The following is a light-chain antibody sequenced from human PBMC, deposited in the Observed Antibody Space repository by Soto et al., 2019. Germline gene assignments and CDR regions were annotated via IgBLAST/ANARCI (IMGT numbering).Light chain of an antibody. J-gene: IGKJ1*01. CDR1: QSVSNC. CDR3: QQYNSAPRT. V-gene: IGKV1-27*01. CDR2: YAS. Sequence: DIQMTKSPSSLSASVEDRVTITCGASQSVSNCLAWYQQKPGKVPQLLVYYASTLQSGVPSRFSGSGSGPDFTLTISSLQPEDVATYYCQQYNSAPRTFGKGTKVEIK.